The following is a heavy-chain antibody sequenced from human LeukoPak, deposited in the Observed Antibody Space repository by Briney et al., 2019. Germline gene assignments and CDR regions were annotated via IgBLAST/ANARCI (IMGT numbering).Heavy chain of an antibody. J-gene: IGHJ4*02. CDR3: ASGYSYDLFDY. Sequence: SETLSLTCTVSGSSISNSNHYWGWIRQPPGKGLEWIGSISSSGSTYYNPSHKSRVTISVDTSRNQLSLKLSSVTAADTAVYYCASGYSYDLFDYWGQGTLATVSS. CDR2: ISSSGST. D-gene: IGHD5-18*01. V-gene: IGHV4-39*07. CDR1: GSSISNSNHY.